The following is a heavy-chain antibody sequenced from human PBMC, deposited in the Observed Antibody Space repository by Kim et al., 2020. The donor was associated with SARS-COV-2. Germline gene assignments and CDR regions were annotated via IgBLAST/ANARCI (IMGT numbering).Heavy chain of an antibody. J-gene: IGHJ4*02. CDR1: GGSISSSSYY. Sequence: SETLSLTCTVSGGSISSSSYYWGWIRQPPGKGLECIGSIYYSGSTYYNPSLKSRVTISVDTSKNQFSLKLSSVTAADTAVYYCARLSDDYGSSHFDYWGQGTLVTVSS. CDR2: IYYSGST. V-gene: IGHV4-39*01. CDR3: ARLSDDYGSSHFDY. D-gene: IGHD1-26*01.